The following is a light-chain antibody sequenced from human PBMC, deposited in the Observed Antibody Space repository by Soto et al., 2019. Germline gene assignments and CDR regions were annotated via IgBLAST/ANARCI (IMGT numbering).Light chain of an antibody. Sequence: EIVLAQSPATLSLSPGERATLSCRASQSVSIYLAWYQQKPGQAPRLLIYDASTRATGFPARFSGSGSGTEFTLTISSLQSEDFAVYYCQQYNNWPLTFGGGTTVEIK. CDR2: DAS. J-gene: IGKJ4*01. CDR1: QSVSIY. CDR3: QQYNNWPLT. V-gene: IGKV3D-15*01.